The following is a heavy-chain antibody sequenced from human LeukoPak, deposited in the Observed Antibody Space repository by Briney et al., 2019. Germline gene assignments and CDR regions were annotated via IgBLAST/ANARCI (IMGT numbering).Heavy chain of an antibody. D-gene: IGHD2-8*01. J-gene: IGHJ4*02. CDR1: GGSLSGYY. CDR3: ARHVPPPVNGMDY. CDR2: INHSGST. V-gene: IGHV4-34*01. Sequence: PSETLSLTCAVYGGSLSGYYWSWIRQPPGKGLEWIGEINHSGSTNYNPSLKSRVTISVDTSKNQFSLKLSSVTAADTAVYYCARHVPPPVNGMDYWGQGTLVAVSS.